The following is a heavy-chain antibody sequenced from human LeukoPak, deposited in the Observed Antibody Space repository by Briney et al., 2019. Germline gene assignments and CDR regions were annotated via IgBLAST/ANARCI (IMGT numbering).Heavy chain of an antibody. D-gene: IGHD6-19*01. CDR3: ARMPRHSSGWYDY. CDR1: GGTFSSYA. V-gene: IGHV1-69*13. Sequence: SVKVSCKASGGTFSSYAISWVRQAPGQGLEWMGGIIPIFGTANYAQKFQGRVTITADESTSTAYMELSSLRSEDTAVYYCARMPRHSSGWYDYWGQGTLVTVSS. J-gene: IGHJ4*02. CDR2: IIPIFGTA.